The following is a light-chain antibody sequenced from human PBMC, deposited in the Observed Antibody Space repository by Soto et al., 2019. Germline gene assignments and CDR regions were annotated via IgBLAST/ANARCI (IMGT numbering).Light chain of an antibody. CDR2: WAS. J-gene: IGKJ4*01. Sequence: DIVMTQSPDSLTVSLGERATINCKSSQSILSSSNNKNYLVWYQQKPGQPPKVLINWASTRASGVPDRFRGSGSGADFTLTISSLQADDVAFYYCQRYYSSPTTLGGVKKLEIK. CDR3: QRYYSSPTT. V-gene: IGKV4-1*01. CDR1: QSILSSSNNKNY.